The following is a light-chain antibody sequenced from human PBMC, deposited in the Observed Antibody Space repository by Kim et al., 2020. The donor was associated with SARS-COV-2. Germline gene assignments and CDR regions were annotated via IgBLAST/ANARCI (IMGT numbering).Light chain of an antibody. Sequence: EIVMTQPPATLSLSPGERATLSCRASQSISSNLAWYQQKPGQAPRVLIYDASARATGIPARFSGSGSGTDFTLTISNVQSEDFAVYYCQQYAYWRAFGQGTRLEIK. CDR1: QSISSN. CDR2: DAS. CDR3: QQYAYWRA. V-gene: IGKV3-15*01. J-gene: IGKJ5*01.